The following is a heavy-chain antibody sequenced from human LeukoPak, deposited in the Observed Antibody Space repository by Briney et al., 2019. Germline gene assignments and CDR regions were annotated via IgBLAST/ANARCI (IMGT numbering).Heavy chain of an antibody. J-gene: IGHJ4*02. CDR3: ARGGSGTWRIGYYFDL. V-gene: IGHV4-59*01. Sequence: SETLSLTCTVSGGSISSYYWNWIRQAPGKGLEWIGFIYSSGSTNYNPSLKSRVTMSVDTSKNQFSLKLRSVTDADTAVYHCARGGSGTWRIGYYFDLWGQGTLVTVSS. CDR1: GGSISSYY. D-gene: IGHD6-25*01. CDR2: IYSSGST.